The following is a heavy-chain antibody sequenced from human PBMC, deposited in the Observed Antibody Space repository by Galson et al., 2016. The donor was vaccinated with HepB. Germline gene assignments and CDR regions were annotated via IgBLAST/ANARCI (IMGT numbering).Heavy chain of an antibody. CDR1: RFTFINSW. J-gene: IGHJ5*02. CDR3: VNLGTTRT. Sequence: SLRLSSAASRFTFINSWMSWVRQAPGKGLEWVANIKQDGSEKYYVDSVKGRFTISRDNAKNTLYLQMNNLRAEDTAVYYCVNLGTTRTWGQGTQVTVSS. V-gene: IGHV3-7*01. D-gene: IGHD1-26*01. CDR2: IKQDGSEK.